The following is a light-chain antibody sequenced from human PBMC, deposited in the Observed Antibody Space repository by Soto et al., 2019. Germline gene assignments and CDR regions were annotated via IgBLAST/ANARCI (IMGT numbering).Light chain of an antibody. CDR1: QSIGRY. Sequence: EIVLTQSPPTLSLSPGERDTLSCRASQSIGRYLTWYQHKPGQAPRLLLYDASNRATGIPARFSGSGSGTDFTLTISSLEPEDFAYYYCQQRANWLTFGGGTKVEIK. CDR3: QQRANWLT. J-gene: IGKJ4*01. CDR2: DAS. V-gene: IGKV3-11*01.